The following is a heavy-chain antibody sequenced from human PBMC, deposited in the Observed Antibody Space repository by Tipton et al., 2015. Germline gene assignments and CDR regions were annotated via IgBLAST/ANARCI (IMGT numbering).Heavy chain of an antibody. Sequence: TLSLTCAVSGYSISSGYYWGWIRQPPGKGLEWIGSISHSGNTYYNPSLKSRVTMSRDTSKNQFSLKLTSVTAADTAVYYCARGRDSGFDAFDIWGQETMVAVSS. CDR2: ISHSGNT. V-gene: IGHV4-38-2*01. J-gene: IGHJ3*02. CDR3: ARGRDSGFDAFDI. CDR1: GYSISSGYY. D-gene: IGHD5-12*01.